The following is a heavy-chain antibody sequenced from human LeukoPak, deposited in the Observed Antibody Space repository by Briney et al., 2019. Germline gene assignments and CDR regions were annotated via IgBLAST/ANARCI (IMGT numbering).Heavy chain of an antibody. CDR1: GGSISSGGYS. D-gene: IGHD5-18*01. J-gene: IGHJ4*02. Sequence: SETPSLTCAVSGGSISSGGYSWSWIRQPPGKGLEWIGYIYHSGSTYYNPSLKSRVTISVDRSKNQFSLKLSSVTAADTAVYYCARGEALYSYGHSKFDYWGQGTLVTVSS. CDR3: ARGEALYSYGHSKFDY. CDR2: IYHSGST. V-gene: IGHV4-30-2*01.